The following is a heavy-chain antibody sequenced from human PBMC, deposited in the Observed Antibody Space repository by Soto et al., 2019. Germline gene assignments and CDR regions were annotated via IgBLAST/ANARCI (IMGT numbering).Heavy chain of an antibody. Sequence: PGGSLILSCAASGFTFSTYAMTWVRQAPGKGLEWVSAISASGGSTYYADSVKGRFTISRDNSKNTLYLQMNSLRAEDTAVYYCARSKLIPFSPFDYWGQGTLVTVSS. J-gene: IGHJ4*02. CDR3: ARSKLIPFSPFDY. CDR2: ISASGGST. CDR1: GFTFSTYA. V-gene: IGHV3-23*01. D-gene: IGHD1-1*01.